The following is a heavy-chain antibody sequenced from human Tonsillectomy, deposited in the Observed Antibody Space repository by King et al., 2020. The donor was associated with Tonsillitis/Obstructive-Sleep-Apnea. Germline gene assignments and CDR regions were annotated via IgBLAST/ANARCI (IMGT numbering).Heavy chain of an antibody. V-gene: IGHV7-4-1*02. CDR1: GYTFTKYA. CDR2: INTNTGNP. J-gene: IGHJ6*02. Sequence: QLVQSGSELKKPGASVKVSCKASGYTFTKYAMNWVRQAPGQGLEWMGWINTNTGNPTYGQGFTGRFVFSLDTSVSTAYVQISSLKAEDTSVYYCARTRPIGQGSYYFYGLDVWGQGTTVTVSS. CDR3: ARTRPIGQGSYYFYGLDV.